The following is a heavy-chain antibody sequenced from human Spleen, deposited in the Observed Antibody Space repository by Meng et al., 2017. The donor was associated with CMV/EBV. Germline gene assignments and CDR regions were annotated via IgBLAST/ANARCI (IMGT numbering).Heavy chain of an antibody. CDR3: ASYWNYDDAFDI. V-gene: IGHV3-21*01. CDR2: ISSSSSYI. Sequence: GGSLRLSCAASGFPFSRYWMSWVRQAPGKGLEWVSSISSSSSYIYYADSVKGRFTISRDNAKNSLYLQMNSLRAEDTAVYYCASYWNYDDAFDIWGQGTMVTVSS. J-gene: IGHJ3*02. D-gene: IGHD1-7*01. CDR1: GFPFSRYW.